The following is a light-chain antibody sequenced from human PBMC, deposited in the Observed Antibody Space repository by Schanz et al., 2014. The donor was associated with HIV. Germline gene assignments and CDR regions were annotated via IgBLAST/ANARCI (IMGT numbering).Light chain of an antibody. Sequence: EIVLTQSPGTLSLSPGERATLSCRASQSVSSSYLAWYQQKPGQAPRLLIYGASSRATGIPDRFSGSQSGTDFTLTISRLEPEDFAMYYCQQYATSPWTFGQGTKVELK. V-gene: IGKV3-20*01. CDR1: QSVSSSY. CDR3: QQYATSPWT. CDR2: GAS. J-gene: IGKJ1*01.